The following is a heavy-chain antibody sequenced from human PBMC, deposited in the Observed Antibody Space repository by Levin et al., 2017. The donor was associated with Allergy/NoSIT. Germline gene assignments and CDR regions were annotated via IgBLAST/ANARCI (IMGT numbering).Heavy chain of an antibody. Sequence: GLSLLLSFSSSGFPFRNAWMSWVRQAPGKGLEWVGRIKSKTDGGTTDYAAPGKGRFPISRDDSKNTLYLQMNSLKTEDTAVYYCTTPHLVSGYDYVGGGIYWGQGTLVTVSS. CDR3: TTPHLVSGYDYVGGGIY. CDR2: IKSKTDGGTT. V-gene: IGHV3-15*01. CDR1: GFPFRNAW. D-gene: IGHD5-12*01. J-gene: IGHJ4*02.